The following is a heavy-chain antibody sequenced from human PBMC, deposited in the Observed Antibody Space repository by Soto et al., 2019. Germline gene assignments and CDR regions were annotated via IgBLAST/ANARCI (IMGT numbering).Heavy chain of an antibody. Sequence: SLRLSGAASGFTFSSYAMHWVRQAPGKGLEWVAVISYDGSNKYYADSAKGRFTISRDNSKNTLYLQMNSLRAEDTAVYYCFWLSADYGDYSSWGQGTLVTVSS. J-gene: IGHJ5*02. CDR1: GFTFSSYA. D-gene: IGHD4-17*01. V-gene: IGHV3-30-3*01. CDR2: ISYDGSNK. CDR3: FWLSADYGDYSS.